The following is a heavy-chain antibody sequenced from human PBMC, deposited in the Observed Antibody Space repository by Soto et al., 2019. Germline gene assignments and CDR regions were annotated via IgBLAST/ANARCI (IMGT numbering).Heavy chain of an antibody. V-gene: IGHV3-23*01. CDR1: GFTFTSYA. CDR2: ISSGGST. CDR3: AKRRGAGGHFDY. J-gene: IGHJ4*02. D-gene: IGHD2-15*01. Sequence: EVQLLESGGGLVQPEGSLRLSCAASGFTFTSYAMGWVRQAPGKGLEWVSVISSGGSTYYADSVRGRFTISRDNSKDTLSLQMNSLRAEHTAVYYCAKRRGAGGHFDYWGQGALVTVSS.